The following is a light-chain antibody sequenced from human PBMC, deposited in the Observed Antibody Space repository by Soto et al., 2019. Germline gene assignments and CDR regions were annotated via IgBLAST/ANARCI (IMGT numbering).Light chain of an antibody. Sequence: EIVLTQSPGSLSLSPGERGTLSCRASQSVSSNFLAWYQQKPGQAPRLLIYGASSGASGIPDRFSGSGSGTDFTFTISRLEPEDFAVYYCQQYGSSPLTFGGGTKVDIK. V-gene: IGKV3-20*01. CDR1: QSVSSNF. J-gene: IGKJ4*01. CDR2: GAS. CDR3: QQYGSSPLT.